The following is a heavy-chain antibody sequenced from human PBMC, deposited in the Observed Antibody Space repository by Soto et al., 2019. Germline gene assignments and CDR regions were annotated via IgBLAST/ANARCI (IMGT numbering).Heavy chain of an antibody. CDR3: ARLLGYCSSTSCYEFWQDGTPRTTFFDY. CDR1: GYSFTSYW. Sequence: GESLKISCKGSGYSFTSYWIGWVRQMPGKGLEWMGIIYPGDSDTRYSPSFQGQVTISADKSISTAYLQWSSLKASDTAMYYCARLLGYCSSTSCYEFWQDGTPRTTFFDYWGQGTLVTVSS. CDR2: IYPGDSDT. D-gene: IGHD2-2*01. J-gene: IGHJ4*02. V-gene: IGHV5-51*01.